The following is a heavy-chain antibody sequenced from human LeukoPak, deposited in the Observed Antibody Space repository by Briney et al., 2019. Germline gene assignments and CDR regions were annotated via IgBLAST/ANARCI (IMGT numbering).Heavy chain of an antibody. D-gene: IGHD3-22*01. CDR3: ASDTSGYNYLDY. Sequence: SETLSLTCTVSGGSISTSNYYWGWIRQPPGKGLEWIGNIFYSGSTYYNPSLKSRVTISVDTSKNQFSLKLSSVTAADTAVYYCASDTSGYNYLDYWGQGTLVTVSS. J-gene: IGHJ4*02. V-gene: IGHV4-39*07. CDR2: IFYSGST. CDR1: GGSISTSNYY.